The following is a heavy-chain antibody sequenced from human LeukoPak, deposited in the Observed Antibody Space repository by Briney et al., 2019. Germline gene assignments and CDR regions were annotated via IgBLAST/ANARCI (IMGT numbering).Heavy chain of an antibody. V-gene: IGHV1-3*01. Sequence: ASMKLSCKASGYTFTSYAMHWVRQAPGQRLEWMGWINAGNGNTKYSQKFQGRVTITRDTSASTAYMELSSLRSEDTAVYYCARDLTYGSGEGYYYYGMDVWGKGTTVTVSS. CDR3: ARDLTYGSGEGYYYYGMDV. CDR1: GYTFTSYA. D-gene: IGHD3-10*01. CDR2: INAGNGNT. J-gene: IGHJ6*04.